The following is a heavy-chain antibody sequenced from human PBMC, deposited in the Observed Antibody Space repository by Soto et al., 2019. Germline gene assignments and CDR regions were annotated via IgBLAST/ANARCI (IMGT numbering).Heavy chain of an antibody. D-gene: IGHD3-22*01. V-gene: IGHV4-39*01. CDR2: INHSGST. CDR1: DGSINSDSSY. J-gene: IGHJ4*02. Sequence: QLQLQESGPGLVKPSETLSLTCRVSDGSINSDSSYWGWIRQPPGKVLEWIGVINHSGSTYHNLSLKGRVTMSVDASRNQFSLKLTAMTAADTAVYYCARLGGYVSVGYYYLWDSWGQGTLINVSS. CDR3: ARLGGYVSVGYYYLWDS.